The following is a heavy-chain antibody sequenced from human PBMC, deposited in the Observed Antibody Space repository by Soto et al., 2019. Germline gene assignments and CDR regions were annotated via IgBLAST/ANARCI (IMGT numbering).Heavy chain of an antibody. CDR2: IYYSGST. V-gene: IGHV4-31*03. Sequence: PSETLSLTCTVSGGSISSGGYYWSWIRQHPGKGLEWIGYIYYSGSTYYNPSLKSRVTIPVDTSKNQFSLKLSSVTAADPAVYYCARDHGDYILNWFPPGGQGPRVPVSS. D-gene: IGHD4-17*01. J-gene: IGHJ5*02. CDR3: ARDHGDYILNWFPP. CDR1: GGSISSGGYY.